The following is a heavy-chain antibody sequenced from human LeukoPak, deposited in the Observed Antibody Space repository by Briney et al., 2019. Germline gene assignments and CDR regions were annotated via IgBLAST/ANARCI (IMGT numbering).Heavy chain of an antibody. CDR1: GGAISSYY. J-gene: IGHJ3*02. V-gene: IGHV4-59*01. D-gene: IGHD3-9*01. Sequence: PSETLSLTCPVSGGAISSYYWSWIRQPPGKGLEWIGYIYYSGSTNYNPSLKSGVTISVDTSKNQSSLKLSSVTAADTAVYYCARVRVLRYFDWLPDAFDIWGQGTMVTVSS. CDR2: IYYSGST. CDR3: ARVRVLRYFDWLPDAFDI.